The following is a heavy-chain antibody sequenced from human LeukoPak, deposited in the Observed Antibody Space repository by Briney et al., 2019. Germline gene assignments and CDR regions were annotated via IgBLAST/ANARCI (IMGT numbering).Heavy chain of an antibody. CDR2: AISSSSYI. V-gene: IGHV3-21*01. D-gene: IGHD3-9*01. CDR1: GFTFSDYS. CDR3: ARDLLTGYYRRGNWFDP. Sequence: GGSLTLSCAASGFTFSDYSMIWLRQAQGKGWEWVSFAISSSSYIHYADSVRGRFTISRNNAKNSLYLQMNSLRAEDTAVYFCARDLLTGYYRRGNWFDPWGQGTLDSVST. J-gene: IGHJ5*02.